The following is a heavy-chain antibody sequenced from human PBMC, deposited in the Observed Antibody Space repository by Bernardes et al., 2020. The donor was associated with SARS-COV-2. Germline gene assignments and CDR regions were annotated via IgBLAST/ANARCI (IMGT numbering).Heavy chain of an antibody. D-gene: IGHD5-18*01. CDR1: GFTFSTTA. CDR2: ISAIGGST. CDR3: SKNAKYSSSAMEV. Sequence: GGSLRLSCVASGFTFSTTAMTWVRQGPGQGLEWVSAISAIGGSTYYAESVKGRFTISRDNSRNTLYLEMNSLRAEDTAIYYCSKNAKYSSSAMEVWGQGTTVTVS. V-gene: IGHV3-23*01. J-gene: IGHJ6*02.